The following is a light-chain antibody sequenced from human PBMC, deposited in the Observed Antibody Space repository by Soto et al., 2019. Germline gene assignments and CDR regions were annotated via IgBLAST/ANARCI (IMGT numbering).Light chain of an antibody. CDR3: SSYTCSSTFHV. Sequence: QSALTQPASVSGSPGQSSTISCTGTSSDVGGYNYVSWYQQHPGKAPKLMIYDVSNRPSGVSNRFSGSKSGNTASLTISGLQAEVEFDYYGSSYTCSSTFHVVGT. V-gene: IGLV2-14*01. CDR2: DVS. J-gene: IGLJ1*01. CDR1: SSDVGGYNY.